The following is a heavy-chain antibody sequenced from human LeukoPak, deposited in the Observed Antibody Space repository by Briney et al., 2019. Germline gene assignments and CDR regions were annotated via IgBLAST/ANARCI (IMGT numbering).Heavy chain of an antibody. CDR3: ERGPHRLYGMDV. CDR2: INPSGGST. J-gene: IGHJ6*02. D-gene: IGHD4-11*01. V-gene: IGHV1-46*01. Sequence: ASVKVSCKASGYIFTSYYMHWVRQAPGEGLEWMGIINPSGGSTTYAQKFQGRVSMSRDTSTSTVYMELSSLRSEDTAVYYCERGPHRLYGMDVWGQGTTVTVSS. CDR1: GYIFTSYY.